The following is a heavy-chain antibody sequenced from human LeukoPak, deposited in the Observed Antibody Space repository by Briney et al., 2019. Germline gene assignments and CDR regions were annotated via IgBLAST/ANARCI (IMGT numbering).Heavy chain of an antibody. D-gene: IGHD3-9*01. Sequence: PSETLSLTCTVSGGSISSGGYYWSWIRQPAGKGLEWIGRIYTSGSTNYNPSLKSRVTISVDTSKNQFSLKLSSVTAADTAVYYCAREQPYYDILTEDYGMDVWGQGTTVTVSS. CDR1: GGSISSGGYY. CDR2: IYTSGST. J-gene: IGHJ6*02. CDR3: AREQPYYDILTEDYGMDV. V-gene: IGHV4-61*02.